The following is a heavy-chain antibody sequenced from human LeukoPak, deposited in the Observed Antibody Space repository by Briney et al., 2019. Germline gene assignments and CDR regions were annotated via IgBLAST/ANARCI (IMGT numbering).Heavy chain of an antibody. V-gene: IGHV3-11*04. CDR3: ARDPDYYGSGASGDAFDI. J-gene: IGHJ3*02. CDR2: ISSSGSTI. D-gene: IGHD3-10*01. Sequence: GGSLRLPCAASGFTFSDYYMSWIRQAPGKGLEWVSYISSSGSTIYYADSVKGRFTISRDNAKNSLYLQMNSLRAEDTAVYYCARDPDYYGSGASGDAFDIWGQGTMVTVSS. CDR1: GFTFSDYY.